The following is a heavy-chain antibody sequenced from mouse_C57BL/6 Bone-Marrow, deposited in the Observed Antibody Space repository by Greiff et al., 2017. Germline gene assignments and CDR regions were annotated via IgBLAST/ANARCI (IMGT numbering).Heavy chain of an antibody. J-gene: IGHJ3*01. V-gene: IGHV1-15*01. D-gene: IGHD1-1*01. Sequence: VKLVESGAELVRPGASVTLSCKASGYTFPDYEMHWVKQTPVHGLEWIGAIDPETGGTAYNQKFKGKAILTADKSSSTAYMELRSLTSEDSAVYYCTRVLRGFAYWGQGTLVTVSA. CDR1: GYTFPDYE. CDR3: TRVLRGFAY. CDR2: IDPETGGT.